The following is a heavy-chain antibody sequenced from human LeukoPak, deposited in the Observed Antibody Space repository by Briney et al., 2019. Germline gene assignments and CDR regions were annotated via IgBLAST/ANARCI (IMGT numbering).Heavy chain of an antibody. CDR2: INSRGTI. D-gene: IGHD2-15*01. CDR3: ARGETRIVY. J-gene: IGHJ1*01. Sequence: PGGSLRLSCAASGFTFNSYGMHWVRQTPGRGLEWVSQINSRGTINYADSVKGRFTISRDNAKNSLYLQVNSLRDGDTAVYYCARGETRIVYWGQGTLVTVSS. V-gene: IGHV3-48*02. CDR1: GFTFNSYG.